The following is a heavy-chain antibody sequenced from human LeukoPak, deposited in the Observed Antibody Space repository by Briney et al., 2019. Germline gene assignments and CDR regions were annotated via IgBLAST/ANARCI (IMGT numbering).Heavy chain of an antibody. V-gene: IGHV3-23*01. CDR2: ISGSGGST. D-gene: IGHD6-25*01. Sequence: GGSLRLSCAASGFTFSIYAMHWVRQAPGKGLEWVSAISGSGGSTYYADSVKGRFTISRDNSKNTLYLQMNSLRAEDTAVYYCAKDPGSSASSYWGQGTLVTVSS. CDR1: GFTFSIYA. CDR3: AKDPGSSASSY. J-gene: IGHJ4*02.